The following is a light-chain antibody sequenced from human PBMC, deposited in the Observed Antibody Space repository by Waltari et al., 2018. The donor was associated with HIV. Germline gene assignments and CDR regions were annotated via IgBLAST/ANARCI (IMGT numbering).Light chain of an antibody. Sequence: DIVMTQSPDSLAVSLGERATINCKSSQSVLYSSNNNNYLAWYQQKPGQPPKLLIYCASTRESGVRDRFSGSGSGTDFTLTISSLQAEDVAVYYCQQYYSTPYSFGQGTKLEIK. J-gene: IGKJ2*03. CDR3: QQYYSTPYS. CDR2: CAS. CDR1: QSVLYSSNNNNY. V-gene: IGKV4-1*01.